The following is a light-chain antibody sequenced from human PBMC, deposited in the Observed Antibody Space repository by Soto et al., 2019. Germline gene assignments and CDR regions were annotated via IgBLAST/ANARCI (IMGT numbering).Light chain of an antibody. CDR1: SSNIGTNY. CDR3: AAWDDSLSGFYV. CDR2: SNN. V-gene: IGLV1-47*02. J-gene: IGLJ1*01. Sequence: QAVLTQSPSASGTPGQRVTISCSGTSSNIGTNYVYWYQQLPGTAPKVLIYSNNQRPSGVPDRFSGSKSGTSASLAISGLRSEDEADYYCAAWDDSLSGFYVFGTGTKLTVL.